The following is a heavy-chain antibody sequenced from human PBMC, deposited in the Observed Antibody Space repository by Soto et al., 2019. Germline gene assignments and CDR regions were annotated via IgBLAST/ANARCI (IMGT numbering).Heavy chain of an antibody. CDR1: GFTFSSYS. CDR3: ARDPEMVRGVIIGYFDY. Sequence: PGGSLRLSCAASGFTFSSYSMNWVRQAPGKGLEWVSYISSSSSTIYYADSVKGRFTISRDNAKNSLYLQMNSLRAEDTAVYYCARDPEMVRGVIIGYFDYWGQGTLVTVSS. D-gene: IGHD3-10*01. V-gene: IGHV3-48*01. CDR2: ISSSSSTI. J-gene: IGHJ4*02.